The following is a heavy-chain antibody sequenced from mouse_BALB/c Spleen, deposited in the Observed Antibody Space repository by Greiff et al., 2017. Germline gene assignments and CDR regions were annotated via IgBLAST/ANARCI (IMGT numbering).Heavy chain of an antibody. CDR3: ARRTVVDWYFDV. Sequence: EVQVVESGGGLVKPGGSLKLSCAASGFTFSSYAMSWVRQSPEKRLEWVAEISSGGSYTYYPDTVTGRFTISRDNAKNTLYLEMSSLRSEDTAMYYCARRTVVDWYFDVWGAGTTVTVSS. CDR1: GFTFSSYA. J-gene: IGHJ1*01. D-gene: IGHD1-1*01. V-gene: IGHV5-9-4*01. CDR2: ISSGGSYT.